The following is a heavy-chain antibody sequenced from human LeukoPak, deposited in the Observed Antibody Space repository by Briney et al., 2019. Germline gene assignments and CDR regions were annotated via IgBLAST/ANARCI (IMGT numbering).Heavy chain of an antibody. CDR3: ARDPSDYYGSGSYYNAYNWFDP. CDR2: VIPILGIA. V-gene: IGHV1-69*04. J-gene: IGHJ5*02. Sequence: SVKVSCKASGGTFSSYAISWVRQAPGQGLEWMGRVIPILGIANYAQKFQGRVTTTADKSTSTAYMELSSLRSEDTAVYYCARDPSDYYGSGSYYNAYNWFDPWGQGTLVTVSS. CDR1: GGTFSSYA. D-gene: IGHD3-10*01.